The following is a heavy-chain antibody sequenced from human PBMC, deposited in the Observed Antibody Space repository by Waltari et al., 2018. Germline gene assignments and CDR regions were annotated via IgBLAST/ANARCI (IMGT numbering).Heavy chain of an antibody. CDR2: IIPIFGTA. CDR1: GATFSSYG. CDR3: ARDYKDYMDV. J-gene: IGHJ6*03. D-gene: IGHD3-10*01. V-gene: IGHV1-69*14. Sequence: QVQLVQSGAEVKKPGSSVKVSCKASGATFSSYGISWVVQAPGQGLEWMGGIIPIFGTANYAQKFQGRVTITADKSTSTAFMELSSLRSEDTAVYYCARDYKDYMDVWGKGTTVTVSS.